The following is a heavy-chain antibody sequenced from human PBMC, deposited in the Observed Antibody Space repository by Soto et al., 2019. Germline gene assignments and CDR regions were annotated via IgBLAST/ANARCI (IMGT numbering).Heavy chain of an antibody. Sequence: ASVKVSCKASGYTFTSYYMHWVRQAPGQGLEWMGIINPSGGSTSYAQKFQGRVTMTRDTSTSTVYMELSSLRSEDTAVYYCASGGTSGSYFRSLYGMDVWGQGTTVTVSS. D-gene: IGHD1-26*01. CDR2: INPSGGST. CDR3: ASGGTSGSYFRSLYGMDV. V-gene: IGHV1-46*01. CDR1: GYTFTSYY. J-gene: IGHJ6*02.